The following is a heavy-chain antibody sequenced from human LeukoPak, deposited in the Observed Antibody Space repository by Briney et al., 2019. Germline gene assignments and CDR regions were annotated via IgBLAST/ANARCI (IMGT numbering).Heavy chain of an antibody. CDR1: GFAFSSFS. CDR2: ISGSSSTI. V-gene: IGHV3-48*02. J-gene: IGHJ4*02. CDR3: ARDLHSGAYTFDY. D-gene: IGHD1-26*01. Sequence: GGSLRLSCAASGFAFSSFSMNWVRQAPGKGLEWVSYISGSSSTIYYADSVKGRFTISRDSAKNSLYLQMNSLRDEDTAVYYCARDLHSGAYTFDYWGQGTLVGVSS.